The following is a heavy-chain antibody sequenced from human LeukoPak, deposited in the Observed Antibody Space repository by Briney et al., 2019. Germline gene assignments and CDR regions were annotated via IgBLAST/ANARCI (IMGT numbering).Heavy chain of an antibody. J-gene: IGHJ4*02. CDR3: ARYSGYDEPFEY. V-gene: IGHV1-2*02. CDR1: GYTFTGYH. CDR2: INPNSGGT. D-gene: IGHD5-12*01. Sequence: ASVKVSCKASGYTFTGYHMHWVRQAPGQGLEWMGWINPNSGGTSYAQKFQGRVTMTRDTSVTTAYMELSRLRSDDTAVYYCARYSGYDEPFEYWGQGTLVTVSS.